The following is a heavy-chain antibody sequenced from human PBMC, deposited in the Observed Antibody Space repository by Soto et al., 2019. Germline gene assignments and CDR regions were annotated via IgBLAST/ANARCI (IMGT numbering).Heavy chain of an antibody. CDR3: ARDVSSWPSGMDV. CDR1: GGSISSYY. D-gene: IGHD6-13*01. CDR2: IYYSGST. J-gene: IGHJ6*02. V-gene: IGHV4-59*01. Sequence: QVQLQESGPGLVKPSETLSLTCTVSGGSISSYYWSWIRQPPGKGLEWIGYIYYSGSTNYNPSLKSRVTISVDTSKNQFSLKLNSVTAADTAVYYCARDVSSWPSGMDVWCQGTTVTVSS.